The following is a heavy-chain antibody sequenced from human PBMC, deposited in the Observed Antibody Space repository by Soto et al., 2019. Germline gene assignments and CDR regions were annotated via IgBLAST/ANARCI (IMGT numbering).Heavy chain of an antibody. CDR2: ISAYNGNT. CDR1: GYTFTSYG. D-gene: IGHD6-19*01. V-gene: IGHV1-18*01. CDR3: ASLGYSSGWYPGDY. J-gene: IGHJ4*02. Sequence: ASLKVSCKASGYTFTSYGISWVRQAPGQGLEWMGWISAYNGNTNYAQKLQGRVTMTTDTSTSTAYMELRSLRSDDTAVYYCASLGYSSGWYPGDYWGQGTLVTVSS.